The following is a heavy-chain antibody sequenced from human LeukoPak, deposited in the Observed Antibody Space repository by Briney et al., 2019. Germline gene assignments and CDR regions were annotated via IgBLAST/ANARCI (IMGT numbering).Heavy chain of an antibody. D-gene: IGHD3-16*01. Sequence: VESLNIYCNGSGYSFKNYWIGWVRQMPRKCLEWMGIIYPGYSDTKYSPSFQGQVTISADKSISTAYLQWNSLRASDSARNYCGKRGGDLDYWGQGTLVTVSS. CDR2: IYPGYSDT. V-gene: IGHV5-51*01. CDR1: GYSFKNYW. J-gene: IGHJ4*02. CDR3: GKRGGDLDY.